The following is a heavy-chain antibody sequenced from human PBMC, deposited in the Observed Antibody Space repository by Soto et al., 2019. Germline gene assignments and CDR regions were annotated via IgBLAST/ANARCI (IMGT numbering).Heavy chain of an antibody. Sequence: GGSLRLSCAASGFTFSDYYMSWIRQAPGKGLEWVSYISSSSSYTNYADSVKGRFTISRDNAKNSLYLQMNSLRAEDTAVYYCARGGGSSSYAVLGYWGQGTLVTVSS. CDR2: ISSSSSYT. CDR3: ARGGGSSSYAVLGY. V-gene: IGHV3-11*06. J-gene: IGHJ4*02. CDR1: GFTFSDYY. D-gene: IGHD6-6*01.